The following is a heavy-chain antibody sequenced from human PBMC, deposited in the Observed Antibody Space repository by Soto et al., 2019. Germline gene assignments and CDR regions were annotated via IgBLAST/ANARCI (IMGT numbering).Heavy chain of an antibody. CDR3: RRDFDY. CDR2: MSTSGSA. Sequence: SETLSLTCTVSGASINNYYWSWVRQPAGKGLEWIGRMSTSGSANYNPSLKSRVTMSVDTSKNQFSLMLNSVTAADTAVYYCRRDFDYWGQGTLVTVSS. CDR1: GASINNYY. D-gene: IGHD6-6*01. J-gene: IGHJ4*02. V-gene: IGHV4-4*07.